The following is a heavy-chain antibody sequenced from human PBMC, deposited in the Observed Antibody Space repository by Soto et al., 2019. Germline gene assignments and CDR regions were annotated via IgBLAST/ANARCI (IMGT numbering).Heavy chain of an antibody. D-gene: IGHD3-22*01. CDR3: ARGDYYDSSGPFSDAFDI. Sequence: PGGSLRLSCAASGFTFSTYWMSWVRQAPGKGLEWVANIKPDGSEKWYVDSVKGRFTISRDNAKNSLYLQMNSLRDEDTAVYYCARGDYYDSSGPFSDAFDIWGQGTMVTVSS. V-gene: IGHV3-7*04. CDR1: GFTFSTYW. CDR2: IKPDGSEK. J-gene: IGHJ3*02.